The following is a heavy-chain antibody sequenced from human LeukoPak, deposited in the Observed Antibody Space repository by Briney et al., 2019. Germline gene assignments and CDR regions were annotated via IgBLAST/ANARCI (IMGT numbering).Heavy chain of an antibody. D-gene: IGHD6-6*01. CDR1: GYKFTNYW. Sequence: GESLKISCKASGYKFTNYWIGWVRQAPGQGLEWMGWISAYNGNTNYAQKLQGRVTMTTDTSTSTAYMELRSLRSDDTAVYYCARLWQLVLDYWGQGTLVTVSS. CDR2: ISAYNGNT. V-gene: IGHV1-18*04. CDR3: ARLWQLVLDY. J-gene: IGHJ4*02.